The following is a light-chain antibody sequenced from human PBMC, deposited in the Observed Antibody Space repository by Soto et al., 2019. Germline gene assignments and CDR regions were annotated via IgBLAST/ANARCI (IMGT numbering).Light chain of an antibody. J-gene: IGKJ5*01. CDR2: AAS. CDR3: QQVYSYPLT. CDR1: QDIRSD. Sequence: AIQMTQSPSSLSASVGDSITITCRASQDIRSDLGWYQQKPGKAPKLLIYAASTLQSGVPSRFSGSGSGTEFTLTISSLQPEDFATYYCQQVYSYPLTFGQGTRLEIK. V-gene: IGKV1-6*01.